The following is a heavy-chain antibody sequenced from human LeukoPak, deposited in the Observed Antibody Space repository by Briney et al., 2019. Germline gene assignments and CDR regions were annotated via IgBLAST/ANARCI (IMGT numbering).Heavy chain of an antibody. CDR3: ARGQRYSTSPFDY. CDR1: GFTFSDYS. D-gene: IGHD3-16*02. V-gene: IGHV3-48*02. J-gene: IGHJ4*02. CDR2: ISGGSGTI. Sequence: PRGSLRLSCAASGFTFSDYSMNWVRQAPGKGLEWVSYISGGSGTIYYADSVKGRFTISRDNAKNSLFLQMNSLRDKDTAVYYCARGQRYSTSPFDYWGQATLVTVSS.